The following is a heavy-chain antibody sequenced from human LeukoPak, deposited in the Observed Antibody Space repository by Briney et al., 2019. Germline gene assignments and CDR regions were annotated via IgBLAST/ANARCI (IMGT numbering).Heavy chain of an antibody. Sequence: PSETLSLTCTVSGGPISGDYWSWIRQPPGKGLEWIGYIYYSGSTNYNPSLKSRVTISVDTSKNQFSLKLSSVTAADTAVYYCASATPNLSSLGVCSHWGQGTLVTVSS. CDR1: GGPISGDY. V-gene: IGHV4-59*01. D-gene: IGHD2-8*01. CDR3: ASATPNLSSLGVCSH. CDR2: IYYSGST. J-gene: IGHJ4*02.